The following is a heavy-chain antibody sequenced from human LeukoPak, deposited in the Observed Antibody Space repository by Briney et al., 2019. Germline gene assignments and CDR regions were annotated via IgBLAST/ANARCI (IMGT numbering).Heavy chain of an antibody. CDR2: INAGNSNT. V-gene: IGHV1-3*01. Sequence: GASVKVSCKASGYTFTSYAMHWVRQAPGQRLEWMGWINAGNSNTKYSQKFQGRVTITRDTSASTAYMELSSLRSEDTAVYYCARDIGGGWGNYFDYWGQGTLVTVSS. CDR3: ARDIGGGWGNYFDY. J-gene: IGHJ4*02. D-gene: IGHD6-19*01. CDR1: GYTFTSYA.